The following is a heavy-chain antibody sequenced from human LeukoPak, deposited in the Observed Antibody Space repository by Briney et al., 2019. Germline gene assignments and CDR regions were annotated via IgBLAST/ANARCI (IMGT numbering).Heavy chain of an antibody. D-gene: IGHD6-19*01. J-gene: IGHJ4*02. Sequence: GGSLRLSCAASGFTFSSYAMSWVRQAPGKGLEWVSAISGSGGSTYYADSVKGRFTISRDNPKNTLYLQMNSLRAEDTAVYYCAKDGSQWLVPTNYWGQGTLVTVSS. CDR3: AKDGSQWLVPTNY. CDR2: ISGSGGST. V-gene: IGHV3-23*01. CDR1: GFTFSSYA.